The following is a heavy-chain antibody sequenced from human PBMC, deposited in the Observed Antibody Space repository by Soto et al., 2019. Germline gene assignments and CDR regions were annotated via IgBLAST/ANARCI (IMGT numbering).Heavy chain of an antibody. J-gene: IGHJ4*02. CDR2: IWYDGSNQ. CDR3: ARDLGAFNYGSAYFDY. V-gene: IGHV3-33*01. D-gene: IGHD3-10*01. CDR1: GFTFSTYG. Sequence: ESGGGVVRPGRSLRLSCAPSGFTFSTYGMHWVRQAPGKGLEWVAVIWYDGSNQYYADSVKGRFTISRDNSKNMLYLQMNSLRAEDTAVYYCARDLGAFNYGSAYFDYWGQGTPVTVSS.